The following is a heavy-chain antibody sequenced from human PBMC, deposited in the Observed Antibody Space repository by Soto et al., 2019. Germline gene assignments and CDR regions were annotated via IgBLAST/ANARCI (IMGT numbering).Heavy chain of an antibody. CDR2: IYYSGST. D-gene: IGHD6-19*01. CDR3: ARRTIAVAVHFDY. Sequence: QLQLQESGPGLVKPSETLSLTCTVSGGSISSSSYYWGWIRQPPGKGLEWIGSIYYSGSTYYNPSLKSRVTISVDTSKNQFSRKLSSVTAADTAVYYCARRTIAVAVHFDYWGQGTLVTVSS. CDR1: GGSISSSSYY. V-gene: IGHV4-39*01. J-gene: IGHJ4*02.